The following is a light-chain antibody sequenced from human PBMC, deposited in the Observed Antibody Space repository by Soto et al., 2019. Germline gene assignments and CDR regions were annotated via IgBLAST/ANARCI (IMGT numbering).Light chain of an antibody. CDR2: GLS. J-gene: IGKJ5*01. CDR3: QQDGSSPLNT. Sequence: EVVLKNSPGTLSLNQEKRATVSCRASQRLRASDIAWYHQKPGQAPKFLIYGLSSRATGNPDRFSGSGSGTDCTLTISILFPEDFGVYHRQQDGSSPLNTF. V-gene: IGKV3-20*01. CDR1: QRLRASD.